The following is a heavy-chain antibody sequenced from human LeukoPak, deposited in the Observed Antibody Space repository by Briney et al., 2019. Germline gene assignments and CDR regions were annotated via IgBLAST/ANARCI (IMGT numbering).Heavy chain of an antibody. CDR2: ISYDGSNK. D-gene: IGHD4-23*01. CDR3: ARDHGGCFDY. CDR1: GFTFSSYA. V-gene: IGHV3-30*04. J-gene: IGHJ4*02. Sequence: GGSLRLSCAASGFTFSSYAMHWVRQAPGKGLEWVAVISYDGSNKYYADSVRGRFTISRDNSKNTLYLQMNSLRAEDTAVYYCARDHGGCFDYWGQGTLVTVSS.